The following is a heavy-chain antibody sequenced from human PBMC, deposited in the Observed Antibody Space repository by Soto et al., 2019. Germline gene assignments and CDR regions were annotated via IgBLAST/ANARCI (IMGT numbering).Heavy chain of an antibody. D-gene: IGHD1-1*01. V-gene: IGHV1-8*01. Sequence: VASVKVSCKASGYTFTSYDIYWVRQATGQGLEWMGWMNPNTGNSGYAQKFQGRVTMTSDTSISTAHMELSSLRSEDTAVYYCARRAETNGWNGFGADKYYFDFWGQATMVTVYS. J-gene: IGHJ4*02. CDR2: MNPNTGNS. CDR3: ARRAETNGWNGFGADKYYFDF. CDR1: GYTFTSYD.